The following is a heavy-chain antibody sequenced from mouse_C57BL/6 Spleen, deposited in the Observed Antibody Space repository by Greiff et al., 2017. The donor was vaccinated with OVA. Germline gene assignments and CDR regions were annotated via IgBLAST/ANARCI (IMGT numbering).Heavy chain of an antibody. Sequence: EVQLVESGGGLVQPKGSLQLSCAASGFSFHTYAMNWVRQAPGQGLEWVARLRRHGNTYATYYSDSVKDSFTISRDDSESMLYLQMNNLKTADTDMYSSGRHEGYGYFDVWGTGTTVTVSS. CDR2: LRRHGNTYAT. V-gene: IGHV10-1*01. CDR3: GRHEGYGYFDV. CDR1: GFSFHTYA. J-gene: IGHJ1*03.